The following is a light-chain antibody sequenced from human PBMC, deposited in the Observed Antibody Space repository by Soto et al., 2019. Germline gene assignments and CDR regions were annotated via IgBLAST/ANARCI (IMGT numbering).Light chain of an antibody. CDR2: AVS. CDR3: QQGDNWPWT. J-gene: IGKJ1*01. V-gene: IGKV3D-15*01. CDR1: QSVINN. Sequence: EIVMTQSPATLSVSPGERATLSCRASQSVINNLAWYQQKPGQAPRLLIYAVSTRAAGIPARFSGSGSGTEITLTISSLQSEDFAVYYCQQGDNWPWTFGQGTKVEIK.